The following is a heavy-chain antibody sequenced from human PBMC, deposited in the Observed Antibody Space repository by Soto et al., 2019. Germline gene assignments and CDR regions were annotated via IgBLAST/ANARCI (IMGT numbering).Heavy chain of an antibody. D-gene: IGHD3-10*01. J-gene: IGHJ6*02. CDR1: GGSISSSNW. CDR2: IYHSGST. V-gene: IGHV4-4*02. CDR3: ARNRLQWFGELSAYYYGMDV. Sequence: SETLSLTCAVSGGSISSSNWWSWVRQPPGKGLEWIGEIYHSGSTNYNPSLKSRVTISVDKSKNQFSLKLSSVTAADTAVYYCARNRLQWFGELSAYYYGMDVGGQGTTVTVSS.